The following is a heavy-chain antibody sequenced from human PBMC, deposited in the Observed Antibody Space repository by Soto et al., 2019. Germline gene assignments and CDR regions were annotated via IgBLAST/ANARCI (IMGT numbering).Heavy chain of an antibody. Sequence: QVQLVQSGAEVKKPGASVKVSCKASGYTFTSYYMHWVRQAPGQGLEWMGIINPSGGSTSYAQKFQGRVTMTRDTSTSTVYMELSSVKSEDTAVYYCAREGTRASIAARLWALPQEVAYWGQGTLVTVSS. CDR2: INPSGGST. J-gene: IGHJ4*02. CDR3: AREGTRASIAARLWALPQEVAY. V-gene: IGHV1-46*01. D-gene: IGHD6-6*01. CDR1: GYTFTSYY.